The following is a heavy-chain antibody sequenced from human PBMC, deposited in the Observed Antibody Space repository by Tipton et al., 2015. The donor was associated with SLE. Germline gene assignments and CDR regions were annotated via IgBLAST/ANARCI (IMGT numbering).Heavy chain of an antibody. CDR1: GGTFSSYT. V-gene: IGHV1-69*02. CDR2: IIPILGIA. D-gene: IGHD6-19*01. CDR3: ARATCAARYSSGWYDY. Sequence: EVKKPGSSVKVSCKASGGTFSSYTISWVRQAPGQGLEWMGRIIPILGIANYAQKLQGRVTMTTDTSTSTAYMELRSLRSDDTAVYYCARATCAARYSSGWYDYWGQGTLVTVSS. J-gene: IGHJ4*02.